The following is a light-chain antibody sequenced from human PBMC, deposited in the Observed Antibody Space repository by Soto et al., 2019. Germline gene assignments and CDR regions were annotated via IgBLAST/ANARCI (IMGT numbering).Light chain of an antibody. CDR1: SSNIGAGYD. Sequence: QSVLTQPPSVSGAPGQRVTISCTGSSSNIGAGYDVHWYLQLPGTAPKLLIYGNINRPSGVPDRFSGSKSGTSASLAITGLQAEDEADYYCQSYDSSLSGGVFGGGTKLTVL. V-gene: IGLV1-40*01. J-gene: IGLJ2*01. CDR3: QSYDSSLSGGV. CDR2: GNI.